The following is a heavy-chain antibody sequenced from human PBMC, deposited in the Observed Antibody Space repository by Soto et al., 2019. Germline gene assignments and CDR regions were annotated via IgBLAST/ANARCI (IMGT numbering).Heavy chain of an antibody. Sequence: PGGSLRLSFAASGFTFSSYEMNWVRQAPGKGLEWVSYISSSGSTIYYADSVKGRFTISRDNAKNSLYLQMNSLRAEDTAVYYCARGDSSGWSMIDYWGQGTLVTVSS. CDR1: GFTFSSYE. CDR2: ISSSGSTI. J-gene: IGHJ4*02. V-gene: IGHV3-48*03. D-gene: IGHD6-19*01. CDR3: ARGDSSGWSMIDY.